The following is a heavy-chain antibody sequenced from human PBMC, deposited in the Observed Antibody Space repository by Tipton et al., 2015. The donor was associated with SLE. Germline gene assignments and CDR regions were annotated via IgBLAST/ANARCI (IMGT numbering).Heavy chain of an antibody. CDR1: GFTVSSNY. CDR3: ARGFWGTTGEYGMDV. CDR2: IYSGGST. D-gene: IGHD1-14*01. V-gene: IGHV3-53*01. Sequence: SLRLSCAASGFTVSSNYMSWVRQAPGKGLEWVSVIYSGGSTYYADSVKGRFTISRDNSKNTLYLQMNSLRAEDTAVYYCARGFWGTTGEYGMDVWGQGTTVTVSS. J-gene: IGHJ6*02.